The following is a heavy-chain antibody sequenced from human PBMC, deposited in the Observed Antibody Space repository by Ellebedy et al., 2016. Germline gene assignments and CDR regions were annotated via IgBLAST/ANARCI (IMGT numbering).Heavy chain of an antibody. J-gene: IGHJ3*01. CDR3: AKVTTHHSPGNDAFDV. CDR2: IKSDGSST. CDR1: GFTFSNYW. D-gene: IGHD1-14*01. V-gene: IGHV3-74*01. Sequence: GESLKISXAASGFTFSNYWMYWVRQAPGKGLVWVSRIKSDGSSTSYADSVKGRFTISRDNAKNTLHLQMNSLRVEDTAIYYCAKVTTHHSPGNDAFDVWGQGTTVIVSS.